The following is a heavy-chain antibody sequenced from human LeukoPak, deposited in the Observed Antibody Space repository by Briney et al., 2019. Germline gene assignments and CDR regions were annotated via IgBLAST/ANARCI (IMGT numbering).Heavy chain of an antibody. CDR1: GFIFSDYG. CDR3: ARDAYYYGSWSLESYYYYYMDV. CDR2: ISCTSTSI. Sequence: PGRSLRLSCSASGFIFSDYGMHWVRQAPGRGLEWVSSISCTSTSIYYADSVKGRFTISRDNAANSVSLQMNSLRADDTAVYYCARDAYYYGSWSLESYYYYYMDVWGKGTTVTVSS. J-gene: IGHJ6*03. V-gene: IGHV3-21*01. D-gene: IGHD3-10*01.